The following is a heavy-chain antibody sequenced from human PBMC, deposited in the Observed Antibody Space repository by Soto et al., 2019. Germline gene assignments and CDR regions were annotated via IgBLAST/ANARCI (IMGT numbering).Heavy chain of an antibody. CDR1: GGSISSYY. CDR2: IYYSGST. CDR3: ASATGSSSSVGY. D-gene: IGHD6-6*01. V-gene: IGHV4-59*12. J-gene: IGHJ4*02. Sequence: SETLSLTCTVSGGSISSYYWSWIRQHPEKGLEWIGYIYYSGSTNYNPSLKSRVTISVDTSENQFSLKLSSVTAADTAVYYCASATGSSSSVGYWGQGTLVTVSS.